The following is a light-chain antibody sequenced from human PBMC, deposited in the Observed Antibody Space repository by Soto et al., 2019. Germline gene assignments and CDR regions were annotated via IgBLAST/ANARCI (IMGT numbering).Light chain of an antibody. Sequence: DIQLTQSPSFLSASVGDRVTITCRASQGISSYLAWYQQKPRKAPKLLIYAASTLLNGVPSRFSGSGSGTKFTLTTSSLQPEDFATYYCQHLDSYSTFGQGTRLEIK. CDR2: AAS. J-gene: IGKJ5*01. CDR3: QHLDSYST. V-gene: IGKV1-9*01. CDR1: QGISSY.